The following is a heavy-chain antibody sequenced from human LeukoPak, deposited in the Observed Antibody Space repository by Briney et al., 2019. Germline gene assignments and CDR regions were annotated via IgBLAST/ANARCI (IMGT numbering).Heavy chain of an antibody. CDR2: INHSGST. CDR1: GGSFSGYY. D-gene: IGHD3-22*01. Sequence: SETLSLTCAVYGGSFSGYYRSWIRQPPGKGLEWIGEINHSGSTNYNPSLKSRVTISVDTSKNQFSLKLSSVTAADTAVYYCARSSGYYFRLLGYWGQGTLVTVSS. J-gene: IGHJ4*02. CDR3: ARSSGYYFRLLGY. V-gene: IGHV4-34*01.